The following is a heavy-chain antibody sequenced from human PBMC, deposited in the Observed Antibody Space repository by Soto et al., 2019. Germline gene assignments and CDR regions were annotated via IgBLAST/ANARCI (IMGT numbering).Heavy chain of an antibody. CDR2: IWYDGSNK. CDR3: ARDYLSWVYGSYYYGMDV. CDR1: GFTFSSYG. V-gene: IGHV3-33*01. D-gene: IGHD2-8*01. J-gene: IGHJ6*02. Sequence: QVQLVESGGGVVQPGRSLRLSCAASGFTFSSYGMHWVRQAPGKGLEWVAVIWYDGSNKYYADSVKGRFTISRDNSKNTLYLQMNSLRAEDTAVYYCARDYLSWVYGSYYYGMDVWGQGTTVTVSS.